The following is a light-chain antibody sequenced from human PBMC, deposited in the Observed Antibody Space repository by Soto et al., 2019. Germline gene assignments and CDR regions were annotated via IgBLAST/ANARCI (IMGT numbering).Light chain of an antibody. J-gene: IGKJ2*01. CDR1: QSVSSN. CDR2: DTS. CDR3: HHYNNWAPRNT. V-gene: IGKV3-15*01. Sequence: EIVMTQSPATLSLSPGERATLSCRASQSVSSNLVWYLQKPGQAPRLLIYDTSTRATNVPARFSGSGSETEFTLTNSRLQSESFGIYYCHHYNNWAPRNTFGQGTKLEIK.